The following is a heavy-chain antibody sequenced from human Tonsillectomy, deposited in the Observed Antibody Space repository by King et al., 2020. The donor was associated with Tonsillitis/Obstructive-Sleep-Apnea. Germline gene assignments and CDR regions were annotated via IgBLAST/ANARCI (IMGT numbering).Heavy chain of an antibody. CDR2: IRNKDNKDTT. J-gene: IGHJ4*02. V-gene: IGHV3-72*01. D-gene: IGHD1-26*01. Sequence: VQLVESGGDLVQPGGSLRLSCAASGFTFSDYYMDWVRQAPGKGLEWVGRIRNKDNKDTTEYAASVKGRFTISRDDSKNSMYLQMNSLKIEDTAVYYCARVAGSYDLGQGTLVTVSS. CDR3: ARVAGSYD. CDR1: GFTFSDYY.